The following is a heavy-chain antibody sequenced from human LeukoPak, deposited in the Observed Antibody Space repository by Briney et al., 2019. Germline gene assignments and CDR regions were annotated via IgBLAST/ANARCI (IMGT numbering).Heavy chain of an antibody. CDR2: IYHSGST. CDR3: ARDGRYCGTTSCQGWFDP. CDR1: GGSISSGGYY. J-gene: IGHJ5*02. Sequence: PSETLSLTCSVSGGSISSGGYYWNWIRQHPGKGLEWIEYIYHSGSTNYNPSLKSRVTISVDTSKNQFSLKLNSVTAADTAVYYCARDGRYCGTTSCQGWFDPWGQGTLVTVSS. V-gene: IGHV4-31*03. D-gene: IGHD2-2*01.